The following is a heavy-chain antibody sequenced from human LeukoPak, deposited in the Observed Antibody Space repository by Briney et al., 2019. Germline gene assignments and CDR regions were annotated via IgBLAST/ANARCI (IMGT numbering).Heavy chain of an antibody. CDR2: IIPIFGTA. CDR1: GGTFSSYA. Sequence: ASVKVSCKASGGTFSSYAISWVRQAPGQGLEWMGGIIPIFGTANYAQKFQGRVTITADESTSTAYMELSSLRSEDTAVYYCARPPIGLYCSSTSCHRPLDDYYYYGMDVWGQGTTVTVSS. V-gene: IGHV1-69*13. J-gene: IGHJ6*02. CDR3: ARPPIGLYCSSTSCHRPLDDYYYYGMDV. D-gene: IGHD2-2*01.